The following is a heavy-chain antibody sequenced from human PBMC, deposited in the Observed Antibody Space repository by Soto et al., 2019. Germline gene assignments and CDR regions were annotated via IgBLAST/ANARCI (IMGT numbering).Heavy chain of an antibody. D-gene: IGHD3-3*01. V-gene: IGHV1-18*01. CDR3: GRYTVFGADISSKYNYGVDV. CDR1: GYSFTRYG. CDR2: ISGYNGNT. Sequence: QVQLVQSGAEVREPGASVKVSCKASGYSFTRYGLTWVRQARGQGLEWMGWISGYNGNTNYAQKVQGRVTMTTDKSKNTGYMEVRSLRYDDTAVYFCGRYTVFGADISSKYNYGVDVWGQGTTVTVSS. J-gene: IGHJ6*02.